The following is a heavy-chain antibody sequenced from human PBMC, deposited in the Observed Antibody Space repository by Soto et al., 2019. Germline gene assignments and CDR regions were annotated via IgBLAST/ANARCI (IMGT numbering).Heavy chain of an antibody. D-gene: IGHD3-10*01. CDR2: INPSGGST. CDR3: ARSEFGELLYWPRSGFDI. Sequence: ASVKVSCKASGYTFTSYYMHWVRQAPGQGLEWMGIINPSGGSTSYAQKFQGRVTMTRDTSTSTVYMELSSLRSEDTAVYYCARSEFGELLYWPRSGFDIWGQGRMVTVSS. CDR1: GYTFTSYY. V-gene: IGHV1-46*01. J-gene: IGHJ3*02.